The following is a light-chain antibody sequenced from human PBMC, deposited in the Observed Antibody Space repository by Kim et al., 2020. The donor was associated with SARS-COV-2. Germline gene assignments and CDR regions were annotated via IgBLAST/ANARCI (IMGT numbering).Light chain of an antibody. CDR2: LNSDGSH. CDR1: SGHSSYA. CDR3: QTWDTGIRV. V-gene: IGLV4-69*01. J-gene: IGLJ3*02. Sequence: ASVKLTCTLSSGHSSYAIAWHQQHPEKGPRYLMKLNSDGSHNKGDGIPDRFSGSSSGAERYLTISSLQSEDEADYYCQTWDTGIRVFGGGTQLTVL.